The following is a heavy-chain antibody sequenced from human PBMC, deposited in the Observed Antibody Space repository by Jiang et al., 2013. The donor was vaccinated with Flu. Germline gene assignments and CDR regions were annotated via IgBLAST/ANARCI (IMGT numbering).Heavy chain of an antibody. CDR2: ISGSGGST. CDR1: GFTFSSYA. CDR3: AKGQTGYGEYNDAFDI. D-gene: IGHD4-17*01. Sequence: RLSCAASGFTFSSYAMSWVRQASREGGVEWVSAISGSGGSTYYADSVKGRFTISRDNSKNTLYLQMNSLRAEDTAVYYCAKGQTGYGEYNDAFDIWGQGTMVTVSS. J-gene: IGHJ3*02. V-gene: IGHV3-23*01.